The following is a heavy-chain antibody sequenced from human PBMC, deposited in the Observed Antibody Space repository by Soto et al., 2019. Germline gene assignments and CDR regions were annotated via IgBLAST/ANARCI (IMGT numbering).Heavy chain of an antibody. Sequence: GGSLRLSCSASGFTFSSYAMHWVRQAPGKRLEYVSGVRGNGDPPFYADSVKGRFTISRDNAKNSLYLQMDSLRDEDTAVYFCARAIAVGSTSLDYWGLGTRVTVSS. CDR2: VRGNGDPP. J-gene: IGHJ4*02. CDR1: GFTFSSYA. CDR3: ARAIAVGSTSLDY. D-gene: IGHD6-19*01. V-gene: IGHV3-64*04.